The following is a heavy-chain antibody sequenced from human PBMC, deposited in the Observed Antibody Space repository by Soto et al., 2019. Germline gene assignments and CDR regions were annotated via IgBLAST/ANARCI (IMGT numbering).Heavy chain of an antibody. CDR2: TYYRSKWYN. CDR3: ATDGRVLDYYYGMDV. J-gene: IGHJ6*02. Sequence: SQTLSLTRAISGDSVSSNSAASNWIRHSPSRGLEWLGRTYYRSKWYNDYAVSVKSRITINTDTSKNHFALQLNSLTPEDTAVYCCATDGRVLDYYYGMDVWGQGTTVTVSS. V-gene: IGHV6-1*01. D-gene: IGHD2-8*01. CDR1: GDSVSSNSAA.